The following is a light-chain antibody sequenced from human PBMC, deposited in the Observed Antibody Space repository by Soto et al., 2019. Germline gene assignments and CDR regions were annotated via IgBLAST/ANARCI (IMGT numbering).Light chain of an antibody. Sequence: EIVMTQSPATLSVSPGERATLSCRASQSVSSNLAWYQQKPGKAPRLLIYGASTRAPGIPARFSGSGCGTEFTLTISSLQYEDFAVSYCQQYNNCPPWTFGQGTRVEIK. J-gene: IGKJ1*01. CDR1: QSVSSN. CDR3: QQYNNCPPWT. CDR2: GAS. V-gene: IGKV3-15*01.